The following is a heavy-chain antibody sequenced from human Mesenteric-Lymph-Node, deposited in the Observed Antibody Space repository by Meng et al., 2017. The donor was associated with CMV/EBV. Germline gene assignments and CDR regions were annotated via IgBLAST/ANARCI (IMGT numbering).Heavy chain of an antibody. CDR3: ARSPLRTAMPSHYYDSSGYQYFFDC. Sequence: ASVKVSCKVSGYTLTELSMHWVRQAPGKGLEWMGGFDPEDGETIYAQKFQGRVTMTEDTSTDTAYMELSSLRSEDTAVYYCARSPLRTAMPSHYYDSSGYQYFFDCWGQGTLVTVSS. CDR1: GYTLTELS. CDR2: FDPEDGET. V-gene: IGHV1-24*01. J-gene: IGHJ4*02. D-gene: IGHD3-22*01.